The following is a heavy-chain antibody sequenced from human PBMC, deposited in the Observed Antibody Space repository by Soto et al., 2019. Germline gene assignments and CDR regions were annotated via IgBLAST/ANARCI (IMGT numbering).Heavy chain of an antibody. V-gene: IGHV1-69*08. J-gene: IGHJ6*02. D-gene: IGHD6-13*01. CDR2: IIPVLGAK. CDR1: GGSFNNYI. Sequence: SVKVSCKASGGSFNNYIVTWVRQAPGQGLEWMGRIIPVLGAKYYAQKFQGRVTITADKSTSTAYMELSSLRSEDTAVYYCAKVRIAAAGTYYYYGMDVWGQGTTVTVSS. CDR3: AKVRIAAAGTYYYYGMDV.